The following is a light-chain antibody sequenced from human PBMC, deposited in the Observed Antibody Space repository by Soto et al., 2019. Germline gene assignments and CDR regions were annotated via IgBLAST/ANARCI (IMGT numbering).Light chain of an antibody. Sequence: QTVVTQPPSVSGALGQRVTISCTGSSSNIGAGYDVHWYQQLPGTAPKLLIYGNSNRPSGVPDRFSGSKSGTSASLAITGLQAEDEADYYCQSYDSSLDVVFGGGTKLTVL. V-gene: IGLV1-40*01. CDR2: GNS. CDR1: SSNIGAGYD. J-gene: IGLJ2*01. CDR3: QSYDSSLDVV.